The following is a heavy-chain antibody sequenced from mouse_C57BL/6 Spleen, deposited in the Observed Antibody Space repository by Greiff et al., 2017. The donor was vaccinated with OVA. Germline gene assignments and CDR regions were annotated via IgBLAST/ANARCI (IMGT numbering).Heavy chain of an antibody. V-gene: IGHV1-81*01. J-gene: IGHJ2*01. CDR1: GYTFTSYG. CDR3: ARGGYGPDY. CDR2: IYPRSGNT. D-gene: IGHD1-1*01. Sequence: QVQLQQSGAELARPGASVKLSCKASGYTFTSYGISWVKQRPGQGLEWIGEIYPRSGNTYYNEKFKGKATLTADKSSSTAYMELRSLTSEDSAGSFCARGGYGPDYWGQGTTLTVPS.